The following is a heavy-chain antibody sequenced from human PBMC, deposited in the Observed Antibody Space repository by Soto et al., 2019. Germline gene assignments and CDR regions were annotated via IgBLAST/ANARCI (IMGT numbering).Heavy chain of an antibody. J-gene: IGHJ4*02. CDR2: ISSSRSPI. V-gene: IGHV3-48*02. D-gene: IGHD5-12*01. CDR3: ARGGRGYDYFDY. Sequence: LEWVSYISSSRSPIYYADSVKGRFTISRDSAKNSLYLQMNSLRDEDTAVYYCARGGRGYDYFDYWGQGTLVTVSS.